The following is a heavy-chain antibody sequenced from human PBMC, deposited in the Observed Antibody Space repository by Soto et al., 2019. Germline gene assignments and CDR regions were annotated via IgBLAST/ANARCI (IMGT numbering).Heavy chain of an antibody. Sequence: ASVKVSCKTSGFPFTNYFVHWVRQAPGQGLEWMGAINPGNRITNYALKFQGRVAMTRDTSTNTVYLELSSLRSEDTAVYSCARHPNYYDFWDGSYYNHGMDVWGQGNTVTVPS. J-gene: IGHJ6*02. CDR2: INPGNRIT. D-gene: IGHD3-22*01. CDR3: ARHPNYYDFWDGSYYNHGMDV. CDR1: GFPFTNYF. V-gene: IGHV1-46*01.